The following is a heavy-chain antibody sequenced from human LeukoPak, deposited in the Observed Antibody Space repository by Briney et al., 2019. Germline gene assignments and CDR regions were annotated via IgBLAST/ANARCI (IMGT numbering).Heavy chain of an antibody. J-gene: IGHJ4*02. Sequence: SVKVSCKASGGTFSSYAISWVRQAPGQGLEWMGRIIPIFGTANYAQKFQGRVTITTDESTSTAYMELSSLRSEDTAVYYCARDTYSSSWYVPSYFDYWGQGTLVTVSS. CDR2: IIPIFGTA. D-gene: IGHD6-13*01. CDR3: ARDTYSSSWYVPSYFDY. V-gene: IGHV1-69*05. CDR1: GGTFSSYA.